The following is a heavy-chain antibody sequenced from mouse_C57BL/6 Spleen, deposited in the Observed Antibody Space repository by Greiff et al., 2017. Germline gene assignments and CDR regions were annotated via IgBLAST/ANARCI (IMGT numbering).Heavy chain of an antibody. CDR3: ARHPVYDYDDKDDAMDY. Sequence: EVQRVESGGDLVKPGGSLKLSCAASGFTFSSYGMSWVRQTPDKRLEWVATISSGGSYTYYPDSVKGRFTITRDNAQNTLYLQTSSLKSEDTAMYYCARHPVYDYDDKDDAMDYWGQGTSVTVSS. V-gene: IGHV5-6*01. CDR2: ISSGGSYT. D-gene: IGHD2-4*01. J-gene: IGHJ4*01. CDR1: GFTFSSYG.